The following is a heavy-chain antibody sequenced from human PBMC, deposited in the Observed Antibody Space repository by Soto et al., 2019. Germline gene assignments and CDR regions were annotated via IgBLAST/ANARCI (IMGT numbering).Heavy chain of an antibody. D-gene: IGHD2-15*01. V-gene: IGHV3-23*01. J-gene: IGHJ4*02. CDR1: GFTFSNYA. CDR3: AKSRRSGGSCYDY. CDR2: ISDSGGST. Sequence: EVQLLESGGGLVQPGGSLRLSCGVSGFTFSNYAMSWVRQAPGKGLEWVSGISDSGGSTYYADSVKGRFTISRDNYKNTLYLQMNSLRPEDTAVYYCAKSRRSGGSCYDYWGQGPLVTVSS.